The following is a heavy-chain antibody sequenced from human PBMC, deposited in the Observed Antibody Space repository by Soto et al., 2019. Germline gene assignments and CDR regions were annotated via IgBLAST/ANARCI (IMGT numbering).Heavy chain of an antibody. CDR1: GGPFSSYA. V-gene: IGHV1-69*12. J-gene: IGHJ6*02. CDR2: IIPIFGTA. D-gene: IGHD6-19*01. CDR3: ASQGGWRPYYYYYYGMDV. Sequence: QFQRGQSGAEVKKPGSSVKVSCRAPGGPFSSYAISWVRQAPDQGLEWMGGIIPIFGTANYAQKFQGRVTITADESTSTAYMELSSLRSEDTAVYYCASQGGWRPYYYYYYGMDVWGQGTTVTVSS.